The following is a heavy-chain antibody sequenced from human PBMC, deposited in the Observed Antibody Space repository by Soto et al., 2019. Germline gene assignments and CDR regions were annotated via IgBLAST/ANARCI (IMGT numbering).Heavy chain of an antibody. D-gene: IGHD3-10*01. CDR3: ARGADYYGSGSYYYYGMDV. Sequence: QVQLVQSGAEVKKPGSSVKVSCKASGGTFSSYAISWVRQAPGQGLEWMGGIIPIFGTANYAQEFQGRVTITADKSTSTAYMELSSLRSEDTAVYYCARGADYYGSGSYYYYGMDVWGQGTMVTVSS. CDR2: IIPIFGTA. V-gene: IGHV1-69*06. CDR1: GGTFSSYA. J-gene: IGHJ6*02.